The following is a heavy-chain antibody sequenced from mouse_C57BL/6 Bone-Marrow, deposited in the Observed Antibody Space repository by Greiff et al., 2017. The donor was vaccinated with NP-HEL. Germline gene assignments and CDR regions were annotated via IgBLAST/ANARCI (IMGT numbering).Heavy chain of an antibody. D-gene: IGHD1-1*01. J-gene: IGHJ2*01. V-gene: IGHV1-53*01. Sequence: QVQLQQPGTELVKPGASVKLSCKASGYTFTSYWMHWVKQRPGQGLEWIGNINPSNGGTNYNEKFKSKATLPVDKSSSTAYMQLSSLTSEDSAVYYGARLLYYYGSSLYYFDDWGQGTTLTVSS. CDR1: GYTFTSYW. CDR3: ARLLYYYGSSLYYFDD. CDR2: INPSNGGT.